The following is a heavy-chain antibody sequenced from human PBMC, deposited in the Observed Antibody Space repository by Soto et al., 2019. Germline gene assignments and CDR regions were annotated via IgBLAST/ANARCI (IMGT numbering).Heavy chain of an antibody. D-gene: IGHD6-13*01. CDR1: GYTFTSYA. J-gene: IGHJ6*02. CDR2: ISAYNGNT. Sequence: ASVKGSCKASGYTFTSYAISWVRQAPGQGLEWMGWISAYNGNTNYAQKLQGRVTMTTDTSTSTAYMELRSLRSDDTAVYYCARDTYSSSWYYYYGMDVWGQGTTVTVSS. V-gene: IGHV1-18*01. CDR3: ARDTYSSSWYYYYGMDV.